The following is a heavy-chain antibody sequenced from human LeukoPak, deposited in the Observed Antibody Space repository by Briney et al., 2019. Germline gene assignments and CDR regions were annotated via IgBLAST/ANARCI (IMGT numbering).Heavy chain of an antibody. CDR2: IYHSGST. D-gene: IGHD2-2*01. V-gene: IGHV4-38-2*02. CDR3: AGAVVVPAAMGNWFDP. CDR1: GYSISSGYY. J-gene: IGHJ5*02. Sequence: SETLSLTGTVSGYSISSGYYWGWIRQPPGKGLEWIGYIYHSGSTYYNSSLKSRVTISVDRSKNQFSLKLSSVTAADTAVYYCAGAVVVPAAMGNWFDPWGQGTLVTVSS.